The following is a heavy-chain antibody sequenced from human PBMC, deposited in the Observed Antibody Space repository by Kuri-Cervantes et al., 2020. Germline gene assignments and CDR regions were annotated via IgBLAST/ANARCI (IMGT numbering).Heavy chain of an antibody. J-gene: IGHJ6*02. Sequence: ASVKVSCKASGYTFTSYDINWVRLATGQGLEWMGWMNPNSGNTGYAQKFQGRVTMTRNTSISTAYMELSSLRSEDTAVYYCAREGSSGWYGRGFPKYYYGMDVWGQGTTVTVSS. CDR3: AREGSSGWYGRGFPKYYYGMDV. D-gene: IGHD6-19*01. CDR2: MNPNSGNT. CDR1: GYTFTSYD. V-gene: IGHV1-8*01.